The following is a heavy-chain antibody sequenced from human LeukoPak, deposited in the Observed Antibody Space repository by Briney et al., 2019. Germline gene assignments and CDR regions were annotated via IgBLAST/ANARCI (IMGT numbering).Heavy chain of an antibody. CDR1: GGSISSYY. Sequence: SETLSLTCTVSGGSISSYYWSWIRQPAWKGLEWIGRIYTSGSTNYNPSLKSRVTISVDKSKNQFSLKLSSVTAADTAVYYCARHQAAAGTGVVGATNYFDYWGQGTLVTVSS. D-gene: IGHD6-13*01. CDR3: ARHQAAAGTGVVGATNYFDY. V-gene: IGHV4-4*07. CDR2: IYTSGST. J-gene: IGHJ4*02.